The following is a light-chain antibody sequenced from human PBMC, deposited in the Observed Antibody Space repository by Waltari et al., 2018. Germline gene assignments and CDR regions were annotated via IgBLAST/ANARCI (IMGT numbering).Light chain of an antibody. V-gene: IGKV3-11*01. CDR2: DAS. J-gene: IGKJ4*01. CDR1: QSVSVY. Sequence: EIVLTQSPATLSLSPGERATLSCRASQSVSVYLAWYQQKPGQAPRRLIFDASIRATGIPARFSGSGSGTDFTLTISSLEPEDFAVYYCQQRSNGLTFGGGTRVEIK. CDR3: QQRSNGLT.